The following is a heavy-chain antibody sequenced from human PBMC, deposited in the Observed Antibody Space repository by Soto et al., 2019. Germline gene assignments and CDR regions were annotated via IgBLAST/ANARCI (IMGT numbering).Heavy chain of an antibody. D-gene: IGHD6-13*01. V-gene: IGHV4-39*01. Sequence: SETLSLTCTVSGGSISSSSYYWGWIRQPPGKGLEWIGSIYYSGSTYYNPSLKSRVTISVDTSKNQFSLKLSSVTAADTAVYYCASPLIAAAGTDAFDIWGQGTMVTVSS. CDR2: IYYSGST. CDR3: ASPLIAAAGTDAFDI. CDR1: GGSISSSSYY. J-gene: IGHJ3*02.